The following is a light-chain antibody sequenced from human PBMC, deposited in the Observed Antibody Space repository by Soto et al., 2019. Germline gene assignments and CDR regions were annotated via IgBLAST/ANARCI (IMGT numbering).Light chain of an antibody. V-gene: IGKV1-5*03. CDR2: KAS. CDR3: QQYENAAWT. J-gene: IGKJ1*01. Sequence: DIQMTQSPSTLSASVGDRVIITCRASQSISSWLAWYQQKPGKSPNLLIYKASTLKSGVPSRFSGSGSGTEFTLTISSLQPDDFATYYCQQYENAAWTFGQGTKVEIK. CDR1: QSISSW.